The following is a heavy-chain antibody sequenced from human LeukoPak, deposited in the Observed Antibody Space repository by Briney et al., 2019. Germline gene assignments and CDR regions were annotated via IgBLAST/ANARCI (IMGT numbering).Heavy chain of an antibody. V-gene: IGHV4-34*01. D-gene: IGHD3-10*01. CDR2: INHSGSP. CDR1: GGSFSGYY. CDR3: ARAGNELWFGELRYGMDV. J-gene: IGHJ6*02. Sequence: PSETLSLTCAVYGGSFSGYYWSWIRQPPGKGLEWIGEINHSGSPNYNPSLKSRVTISVDTSKNQFSLKLSSVTAADTAVYYCARAGNELWFGELRYGMDVWGQGTTVTVSS.